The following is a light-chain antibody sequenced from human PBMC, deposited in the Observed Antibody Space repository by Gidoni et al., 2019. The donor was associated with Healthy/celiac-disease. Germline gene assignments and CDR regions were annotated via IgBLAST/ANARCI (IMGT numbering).Light chain of an antibody. CDR2: GNS. CDR3: QSYDSSLSVV. J-gene: IGLJ2*01. Sequence: QSVLTQPPSVSGAPGPRVTISCTGSSPNIGAGYAVHWYQQLPGTAPKLLLYGNSNRPSGVPDRFSGSKSGTSASLAITGLQAEDEADYYCQSYDSSLSVVFGGGTKLTVL. V-gene: IGLV1-40*01. CDR1: SPNIGAGYA.